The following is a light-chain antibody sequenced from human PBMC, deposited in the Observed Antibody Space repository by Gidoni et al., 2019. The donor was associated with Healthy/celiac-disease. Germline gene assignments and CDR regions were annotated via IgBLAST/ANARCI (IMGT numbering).Light chain of an antibody. CDR3: QQYNSYSGYT. CDR1: QSISSW. V-gene: IGKV1-5*03. Sequence: DIQMTQSPSTLSASVGDRVTITCRASQSISSWLAWYQQKPGKAPKLLIYKASSLESGVPSRFSGSGSGTEVTLTISSLQPDDFATYYCQQYNSYSGYTFXQXTKLEIK. J-gene: IGKJ2*01. CDR2: KAS.